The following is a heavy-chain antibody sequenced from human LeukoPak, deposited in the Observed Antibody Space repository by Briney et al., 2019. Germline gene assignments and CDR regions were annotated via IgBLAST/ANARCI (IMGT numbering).Heavy chain of an antibody. CDR1: GFTFSSYG. J-gene: IGHJ6*03. Sequence: PGGSLRLSCAASGFTFSSYGMHWVRQAPGKGLEWVAFIRYDGSNKYYADSVKGRFTISRDNSKNTLYLQMNSLRAEDTAVYYCARVGRVYYGSGRGLIEMDYYYYYYMDVWGKGTTVTVSS. D-gene: IGHD3-10*01. CDR3: ARVGRVYYGSGRGLIEMDYYYYYYMDV. CDR2: IRYDGSNK. V-gene: IGHV3-30*02.